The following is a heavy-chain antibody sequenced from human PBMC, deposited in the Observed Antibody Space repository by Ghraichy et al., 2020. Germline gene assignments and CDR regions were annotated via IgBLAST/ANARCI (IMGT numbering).Heavy chain of an antibody. J-gene: IGHJ4*02. V-gene: IGHV6-1*01. CDR2: TYYRSKWYN. CDR1: GDSVSSNSAA. D-gene: IGHD6-19*01. Sequence: SQTLSLTCAISGDSVSSNSAAWNWIRQSPSRGLEWLGRTYYRSKWYNDYAVSVKSRITINPDTSKNQFSLQLNSVTPEDTAVYYCARDTFFIAVAGTVYFDYWGQGTLVTVSS. CDR3: ARDTFFIAVAGTVYFDY.